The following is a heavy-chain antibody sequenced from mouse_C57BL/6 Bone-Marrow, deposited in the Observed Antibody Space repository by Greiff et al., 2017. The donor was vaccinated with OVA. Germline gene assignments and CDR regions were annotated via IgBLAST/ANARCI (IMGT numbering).Heavy chain of an antibody. Sequence: DVKLQESGAELVRPGASVKLSCTASGFNIKDDYMHWVKQRPEQGLEWIGWIDPENGDTEYASKFQGKATITADTSSNTAYLQLSSLTSEDTAVYYCTTGEGDYWGQGTTLTVSS. V-gene: IGHV14-4*01. CDR2: IDPENGDT. J-gene: IGHJ2*01. CDR3: TTGEGDY. CDR1: GFNIKDDY.